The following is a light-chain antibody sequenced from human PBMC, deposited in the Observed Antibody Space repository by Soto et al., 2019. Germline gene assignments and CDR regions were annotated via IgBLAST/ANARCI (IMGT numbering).Light chain of an antibody. J-gene: IGKJ1*01. CDR1: QIISRR. CDR2: KAS. CDR3: QHYNSYSEA. Sequence: DIQMTQSPSTLSASVGYRFIITCRASQIISRRLAWYQQKPGKAPKLLIYKASTLKSGVPSRFSGSGSGTEFTLTISSLQPDDFATYYCQHYNSYSEAFGQGTKGDIK. V-gene: IGKV1-5*03.